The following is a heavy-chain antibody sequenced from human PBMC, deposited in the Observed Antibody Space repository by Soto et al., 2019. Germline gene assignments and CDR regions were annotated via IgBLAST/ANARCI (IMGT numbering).Heavy chain of an antibody. CDR2: IYYSGST. CDR3: ARHNVPSSSWNWFDP. J-gene: IGHJ5*02. V-gene: IGHV4-39*01. D-gene: IGHD6-13*01. CDR1: GGSISSSSYY. Sequence: SETLSLTCTVSGGSISSSSYYWGWIRQPPGKGLEWIGGIYYSGSTYYNPSLKSRVTISVDTSKNQFSLKLSSVTAADTAVYYCARHNVPSSSWNWFDPWGQGTLVTVSS.